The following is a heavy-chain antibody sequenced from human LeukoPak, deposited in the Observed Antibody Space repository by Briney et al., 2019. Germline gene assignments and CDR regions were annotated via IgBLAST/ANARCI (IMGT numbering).Heavy chain of an antibody. J-gene: IGHJ4*02. CDR2: ISGSGGST. D-gene: IGHD2-2*02. Sequence: GGALRLSCAASGFTFSSYGMSWVRQARGKGVEGVSGISGSGGSTYYADSVKGGFTISRDNSKNTLYLQMNGLRVEDTAVYYCAKRGYCSSTSCYKDYWGQGTLVTVSS. CDR1: GFTFSSYG. V-gene: IGHV3-23*01. CDR3: AKRGYCSSTSCYKDY.